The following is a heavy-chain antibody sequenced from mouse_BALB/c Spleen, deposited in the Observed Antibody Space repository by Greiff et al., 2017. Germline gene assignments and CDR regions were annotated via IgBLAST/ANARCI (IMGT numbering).Heavy chain of an antibody. V-gene: IGHV2-9*02. J-gene: IGHJ4*01. CDR3: ARAGGYDGGYAMDD. D-gene: IGHD2-2*01. Sequence: VKLVESGPGLVAPSQSLSITCTVSGFSLTSYGVHWVRQPPGKGLEWLGVIWAGGSTNYNSALMSRMSISKDNSKSQVFLKMNSLQTDDTARYYGARAGGYDGGYAMDDWGQGTSVTVSS. CDR2: IWAGGST. CDR1: GFSLTSYG.